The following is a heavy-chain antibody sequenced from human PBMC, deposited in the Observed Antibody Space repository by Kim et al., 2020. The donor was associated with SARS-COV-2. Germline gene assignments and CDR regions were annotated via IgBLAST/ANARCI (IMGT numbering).Heavy chain of an antibody. D-gene: IGHD6-13*01. V-gene: IGHV1-69*04. CDR3: ARDLGIAAALNWFDP. J-gene: IGHJ5*02. CDR2: IIPILGIA. Sequence: SVKVSCKASGGTFSSYAISWVRQAPGQGLEWMGRIIPILGIANYAQKFQGRVTITADKSTSTAYMELSSLRSEDTAVYYCARDLGIAAALNWFDPWGQGTLVTVSS. CDR1: GGTFSSYA.